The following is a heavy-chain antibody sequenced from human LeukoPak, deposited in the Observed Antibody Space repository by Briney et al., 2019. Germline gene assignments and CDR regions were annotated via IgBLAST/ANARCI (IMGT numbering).Heavy chain of an antibody. J-gene: IGHJ4*02. CDR3: ARGKDGYNFDY. D-gene: IGHD5-24*01. V-gene: IGHV1-69*01. CDR1: GGTFSSYA. Sequence: ASVKVSCKASGGTFSSYAISWVRQAPGQGLEWMGGIIPIFGTANYAQKFQGRVTITADESTSTAYMELSSLRSEDTAVYYCARGKDGYNFDYWGQGTLDTVSS. CDR2: IIPIFGTA.